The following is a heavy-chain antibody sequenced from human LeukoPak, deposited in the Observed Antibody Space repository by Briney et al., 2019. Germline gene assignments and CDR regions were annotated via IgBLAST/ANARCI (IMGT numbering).Heavy chain of an antibody. D-gene: IGHD3-10*01. CDR2: TYYRSKWYN. V-gene: IGHV6-1*01. CDR3: ARDLLRGPSYYYYYMDV. Sequence: SQTLSLTCAISGDSVSSNSAAWNWIRQSPSRGLEWLGRTYYRSKWYNDYAVSVKSRITINPDTSKNQFSLQLNSATPEDTAVYYCARDLLRGPSYYYYYMDVWGKGTTVTVSS. J-gene: IGHJ6*03. CDR1: GDSVSSNSAA.